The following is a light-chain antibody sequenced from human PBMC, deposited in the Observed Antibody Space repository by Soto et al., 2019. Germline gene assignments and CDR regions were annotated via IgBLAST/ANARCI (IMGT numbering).Light chain of an antibody. CDR1: SSDVGSYNL. V-gene: IGLV2-23*01. CDR2: EGS. J-gene: IGLJ6*01. Sequence: QSVLTQPASVSGSPGRSITISCTGTSSDVGSYNLVSWYQQHPGKAPKLLISEGSKRPSGVSNRFSGSKSANTASLTISGLQPEDEADYFCCSYGGRSTYVFGPGTKLTVL. CDR3: CSYGGRSTYV.